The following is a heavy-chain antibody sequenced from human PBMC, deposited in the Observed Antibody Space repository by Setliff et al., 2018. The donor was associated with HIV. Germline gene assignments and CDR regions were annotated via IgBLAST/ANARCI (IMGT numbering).Heavy chain of an antibody. CDR3: ARDLRVIGSFDY. D-gene: IGHD3-16*02. V-gene: IGHV1-2*02. J-gene: IGHJ4*02. Sequence: ASVKVSCKTSGYTFAGYYIHWVRQAPGQGLEWMGWINPKSGDTNFAQKFQGRVTMTRDTSISTAYMELSRLRSDDTAVYFCARDLRVIGSFDYWGQGTLVTVSS. CDR1: GYTFAGYY. CDR2: INPKSGDT.